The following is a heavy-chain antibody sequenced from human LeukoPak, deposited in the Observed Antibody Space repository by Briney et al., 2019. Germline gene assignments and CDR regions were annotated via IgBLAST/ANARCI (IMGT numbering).Heavy chain of an antibody. Sequence: GGSLRLSCAASGFTFSSYWMSWVRQAPGKGLEWVANIKQDGSEKYYVDSAKGRFTISRDNAKNSLYLQMNSLRAEDTAVYYCARVQPGGYGDYGYYYYYGMDVWGQGTTVTVSS. V-gene: IGHV3-7*01. CDR3: ARVQPGGYGDYGYYYYYGMDV. CDR2: IKQDGSEK. J-gene: IGHJ6*02. CDR1: GFTFSSYW. D-gene: IGHD4-17*01.